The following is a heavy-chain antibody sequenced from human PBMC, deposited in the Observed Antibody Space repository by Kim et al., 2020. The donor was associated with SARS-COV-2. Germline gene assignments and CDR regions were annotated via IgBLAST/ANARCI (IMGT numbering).Heavy chain of an antibody. V-gene: IGHV3-13*01. CDR2: TGLIGNT. CDR3: AREVLDTISSGWYPDR. CDR1: GFTFSTYD. Sequence: GSLRLSCAASGFTFSTYDMHWVRQGAGKGLEWVSATGLIGNTYYADSVKGRFTISRDNAKNSLYLQMNSLRAGDTAVYYFAREVLDTISSGWYPDRWGRGTLVTVSS. D-gene: IGHD3-3*02. J-gene: IGHJ2*01.